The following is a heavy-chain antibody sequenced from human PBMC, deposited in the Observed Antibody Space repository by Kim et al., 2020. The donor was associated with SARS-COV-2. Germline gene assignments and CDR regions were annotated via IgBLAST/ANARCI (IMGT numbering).Heavy chain of an antibody. V-gene: IGHV5-10-1*01. CDR3: ARHRRSSGWYPFDY. Sequence: SPAFPGHVTISAEKSISTAYLQWSSLKASDTAMYYCARHRRSSGWYPFDYWGQGTLVTVSS. D-gene: IGHD6-19*01. J-gene: IGHJ4*02.